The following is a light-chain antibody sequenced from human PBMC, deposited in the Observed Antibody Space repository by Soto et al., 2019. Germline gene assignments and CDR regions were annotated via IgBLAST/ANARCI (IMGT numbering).Light chain of an antibody. CDR1: QSVSSN. V-gene: IGKV3-15*01. Sequence: ETVMTQSPATLSVSPGERVTLSCRASQSVSSNLAWYQQKPGQAPRLLIYGADTRATGVPARLSGSGSGTEFTLTISSLQSEDFAVYYCQQYNDWWTFGHGTKVEIK. CDR2: GAD. J-gene: IGKJ1*01. CDR3: QQYNDWWT.